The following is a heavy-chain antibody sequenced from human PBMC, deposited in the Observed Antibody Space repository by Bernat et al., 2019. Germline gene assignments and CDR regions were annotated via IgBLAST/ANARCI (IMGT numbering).Heavy chain of an antibody. CDR2: ISHDGSNK. CDR3: AKGTEAYDFWSGFPTGRLDY. V-gene: IGHV3-30*04. D-gene: IGHD3-3*01. Sequence: QVQLVESGGGVVQPGRSLRLSCAASGFTFSSYAMHWVRQAPGKGLEWVAVISHDGSNKYYADSVRGRFTISRDNSKNTLYLQINSLKTEDTAVYYCAKGTEAYDFWSGFPTGRLDYWGQGTRLTVSS. J-gene: IGHJ4*02. CDR1: GFTFSSYA.